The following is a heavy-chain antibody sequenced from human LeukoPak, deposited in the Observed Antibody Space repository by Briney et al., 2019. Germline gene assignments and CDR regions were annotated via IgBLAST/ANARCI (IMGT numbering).Heavy chain of an antibody. CDR3: ARDSLDLYYGMDV. CDR2: ILSRSSFI. V-gene: IGHV3-21*01. D-gene: IGHD1-1*01. Sequence: GGSLRLSCAASGFTFSSYAMSWVRQAPGKGLEWVSSILSRSSFIYYEDSVKGRFIISRDNAKNSVYLQMKSLRAEDTAVYYCARDSLDLYYGMDVWGQGTTVTVSS. CDR1: GFTFSSYA. J-gene: IGHJ6*02.